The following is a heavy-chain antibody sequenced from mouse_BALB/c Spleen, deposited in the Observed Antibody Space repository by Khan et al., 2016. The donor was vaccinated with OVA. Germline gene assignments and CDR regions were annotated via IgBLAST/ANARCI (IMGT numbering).Heavy chain of an antibody. Sequence: VQLVESGPGLVQPSQSLSITCTVSGFSLTNYSVHWVRQSPGKGLEWLGVIWSAGSTDYNAAFISRLTIRKDNSRSQVSFKMNSLQPNDTARYYCARRGYDYGRGALFAYWGQGTLVTASA. D-gene: IGHD2-4*01. CDR1: GFSLTNYS. CDR3: ARRGYDYGRGALFAY. J-gene: IGHJ3*01. V-gene: IGHV2-2*02. CDR2: IWSAGST.